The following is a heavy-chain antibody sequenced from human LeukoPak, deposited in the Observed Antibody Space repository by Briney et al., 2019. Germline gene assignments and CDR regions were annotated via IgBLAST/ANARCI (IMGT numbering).Heavy chain of an antibody. CDR2: IRSKANSYAT. D-gene: IGHD6-6*01. Sequence: GGSLRLSCAASGFTFSGSAMHWVRQASGKGLEWVGRIRSKANSYATAYAASVKGRFTISRDDSKNTAYLQMNSLKTEAPAVYYCTIQYSSSSDGPRDYWGQGTLVTVSS. V-gene: IGHV3-73*01. CDR1: GFTFSGSA. J-gene: IGHJ4*02. CDR3: TIQYSSSSDGPRDY.